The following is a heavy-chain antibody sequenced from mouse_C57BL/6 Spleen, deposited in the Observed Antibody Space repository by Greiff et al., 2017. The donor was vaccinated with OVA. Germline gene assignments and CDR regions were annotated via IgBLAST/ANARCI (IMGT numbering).Heavy chain of an antibody. CDR3: ARGEGDWYFDV. J-gene: IGHJ1*03. CDR2: IYPGDGAP. Sequence: QVQLQQSGPELVKPGASVKISCKASGYAFSSSWMNWVKQRPGKGLEWIGRIYPGDGAPNYNGKFKGKATLTADKSSSTAYMQLSSLTSEDSAVYFCARGEGDWYFDVWGTGTTVTVSS. V-gene: IGHV1-82*01. CDR1: GYAFSSSW.